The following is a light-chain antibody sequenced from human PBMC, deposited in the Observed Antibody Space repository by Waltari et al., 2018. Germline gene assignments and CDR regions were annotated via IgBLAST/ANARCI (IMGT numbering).Light chain of an antibody. CDR2: SNN. Sequence: QSVLTQPPSASGTPGQRVTTSCSGSSSNIGSNGVHWYQQHPGTAPKLLIYSNNQRPSGVPDRFSCSKSCISASLSISGLQSDDEADYYCAVWDDSLNGWVFGGGTKLTVL. CDR3: AVWDDSLNGWV. J-gene: IGLJ3*02. V-gene: IGLV1-44*01. CDR1: SSNIGSNG.